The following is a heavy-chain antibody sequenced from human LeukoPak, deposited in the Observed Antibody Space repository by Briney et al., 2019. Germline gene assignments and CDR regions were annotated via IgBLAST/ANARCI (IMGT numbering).Heavy chain of an antibody. CDR3: VRDGDTSGYTD. Sequence: GGTLRLSCEASGFTFSLYWMSWVRQAPGKGLEWVANIKQDGSEKYYVDSVKGRFTISRDNAKNSLYLQMNSLRADDTAVYYWVRDGDTSGYTDWGQGTLVSVSS. CDR2: IKQDGSEK. D-gene: IGHD3-22*01. CDR1: GFTFSLYW. V-gene: IGHV3-7*01. J-gene: IGHJ4*02.